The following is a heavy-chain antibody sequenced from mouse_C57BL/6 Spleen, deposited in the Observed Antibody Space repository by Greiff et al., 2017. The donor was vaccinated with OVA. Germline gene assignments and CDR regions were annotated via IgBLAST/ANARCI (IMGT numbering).Heavy chain of an antibody. V-gene: IGHV5-6*01. J-gene: IGHJ4*01. Sequence: EVQVVESGGDLVKPGGSLKLSCAASGFTFSSYGMSWVRQTPDKRLEWVATISSGGSYTYYPDSVKGRFTISRDNAKNTLYLQMSSLKSEDTAMYYCARDLVTTYYAMDYWGQGTSVTVSS. D-gene: IGHD2-5*01. CDR1: GFTFSSYG. CDR3: ARDLVTTYYAMDY. CDR2: ISSGGSYT.